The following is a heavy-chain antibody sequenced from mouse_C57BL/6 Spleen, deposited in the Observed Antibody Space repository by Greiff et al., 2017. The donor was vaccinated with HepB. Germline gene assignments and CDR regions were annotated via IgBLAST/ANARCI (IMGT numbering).Heavy chain of an antibody. CDR1: GYTFTDYY. V-gene: IGHV1-26*01. D-gene: IGHD1-1*01. Sequence: VHVKQSGPELVKPGASVKISCKASGYTFTDYYMNWVKQSHGKSLEWIGDINPNNGGTSYNQKFKGKATLTVDKSSSTAYMELRSLTSEDSAVYYCARDYAPFDYWGQGTTLTVSS. J-gene: IGHJ2*01. CDR2: INPNNGGT. CDR3: ARDYAPFDY.